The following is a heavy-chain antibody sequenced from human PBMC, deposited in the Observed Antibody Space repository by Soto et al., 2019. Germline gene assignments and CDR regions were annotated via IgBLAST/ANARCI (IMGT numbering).Heavy chain of an antibody. CDR3: ARCHAFPAENYFDY. V-gene: IGHV3-30-3*01. CDR2: ISYDGSNK. J-gene: IGHJ4*02. Sequence: QVQLVESGGGVVQPGRSLRLSCAASGFTFSSYAMHWVRQAPGKGLEWVAVISYDGSNKYYADSVKGRFTISRDNSKNPLYLQMNSLRAEDTAVYYCARCHAFPAENYFDYWGQGTLVTVSS. CDR1: GFTFSSYA. D-gene: IGHD3-3*02.